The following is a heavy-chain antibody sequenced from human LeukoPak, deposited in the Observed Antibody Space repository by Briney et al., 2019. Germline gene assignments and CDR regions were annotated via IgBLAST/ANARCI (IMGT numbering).Heavy chain of an antibody. CDR1: GFTFSSCA. Sequence: GGSLRLSCAASGFTFSSCAMHWVRQAPGRGLEWVAIISYDGSQEYYAVSVKGRFTISRDNAKNTLYLQMKSLRPEDTAVYYCVRGTVLLWFGVDYWGQGTLVTVSS. V-gene: IGHV3-30-3*01. D-gene: IGHD3-10*01. CDR2: ISYDGSQE. J-gene: IGHJ4*02. CDR3: VRGTVLLWFGVDY.